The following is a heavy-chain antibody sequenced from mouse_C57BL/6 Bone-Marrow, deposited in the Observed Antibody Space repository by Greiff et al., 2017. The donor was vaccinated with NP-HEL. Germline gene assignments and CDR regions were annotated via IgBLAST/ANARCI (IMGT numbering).Heavy chain of an antibody. Sequence: EVQLQQSGAELVRPGASVKLSCTASGFNIKDDYMHWVKQRPEQGLEWIGWIDPENGDTEYASKFQGKATITADTSSNTAYLQLSSLTSEDTAVYYCTTYYYLDAMDYWGQGTSVTVSS. D-gene: IGHD1-1*02. CDR3: TTYYYLDAMDY. V-gene: IGHV14-4*01. J-gene: IGHJ4*01. CDR2: IDPENGDT. CDR1: GFNIKDDY.